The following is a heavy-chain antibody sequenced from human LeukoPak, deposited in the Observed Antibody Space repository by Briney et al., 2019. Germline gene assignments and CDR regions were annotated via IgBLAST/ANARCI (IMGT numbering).Heavy chain of an antibody. Sequence: SETLSLTRAVYGESFSGYYWSWIRQPPGKGLAWIGEINHSGGSNYNPSLKSRVTISVDTSKNQFSLKLRSVTAADTAVYYCARDSGGWSLDYWGQGTLATVSS. D-gene: IGHD6-19*01. V-gene: IGHV4-34*01. CDR3: ARDSGGWSLDY. J-gene: IGHJ4*02. CDR1: GESFSGYY. CDR2: INHSGGS.